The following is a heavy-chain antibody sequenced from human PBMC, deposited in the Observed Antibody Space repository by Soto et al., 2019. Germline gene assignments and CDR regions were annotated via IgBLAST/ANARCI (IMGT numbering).Heavy chain of an antibody. J-gene: IGHJ4*02. CDR2: ISAYNGNT. D-gene: IGHD2-21*02. CDR3: ARDIAYCGGDCYPIDY. Sequence: QVQLVQSGAEVKKPGASVKVSCKASGYTFTSNGISWVRQAPGQGLEWMGWISAYNGNTNYAQKLQGRVTMTTDTATSTAYMALRSLRSADTAVYYCARDIAYCGGDCYPIDYWGQGTLVTVSS. CDR1: GYTFTSNG. V-gene: IGHV1-18*01.